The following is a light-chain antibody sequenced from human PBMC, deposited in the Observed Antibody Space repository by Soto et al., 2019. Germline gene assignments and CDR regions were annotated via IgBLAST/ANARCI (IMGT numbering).Light chain of an antibody. CDR3: QQYYSTLYT. CDR2: WAS. Sequence: DIVMTQSPDSLAESLGERATINCKSSQSVLYSSNNKNYLAWYQQKPGQPPKLLIYWASTRESGVPDRFSGSGSGTDFTLTISSLQAEDVAVYYCQQYYSTLYTFGQGTKLEIK. V-gene: IGKV4-1*01. CDR1: QSVLYSSNNKNY. J-gene: IGKJ2*01.